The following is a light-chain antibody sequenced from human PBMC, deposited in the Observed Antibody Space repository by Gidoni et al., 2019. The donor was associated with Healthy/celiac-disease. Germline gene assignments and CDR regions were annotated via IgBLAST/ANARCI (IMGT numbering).Light chain of an antibody. J-gene: IGKJ4*01. CDR1: QSVSSY. Sequence: IVLTQSPATLSLSPGERATLSCRASQSVSSYLAWYQQKPGQAPRLLIYDASNRATGIPARFSGSGSGTDFTRTISSLEPEDFAVYYCQQRSNWPPGITFGGGTKVEIK. CDR3: QQRSNWPPGIT. CDR2: DAS. V-gene: IGKV3-11*01.